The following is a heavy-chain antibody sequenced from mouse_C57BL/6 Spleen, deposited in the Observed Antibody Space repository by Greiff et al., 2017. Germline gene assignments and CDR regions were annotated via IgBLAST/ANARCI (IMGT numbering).Heavy chain of an antibody. Sequence: QVQLQQSGAELVRPGASVTLSCKASGYTFTDYEMHWVKQTPVHGLEWIGAIDPETGGTAYNQKFKGKAILTADKSSSTAYMELRSLTSEDSAVYYCTRRDGNYGYFDYWGQGTTLTVSS. CDR3: TRRDGNYGYFDY. CDR1: GYTFTDYE. CDR2: IDPETGGT. J-gene: IGHJ2*01. V-gene: IGHV1-15*01. D-gene: IGHD2-1*01.